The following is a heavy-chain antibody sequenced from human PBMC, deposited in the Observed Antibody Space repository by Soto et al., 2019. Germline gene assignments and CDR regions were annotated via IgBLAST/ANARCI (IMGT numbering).Heavy chain of an antibody. Sequence: QVQLVQSGAEGKKPGSSVRVSCKASGGTFSSYAISWVRQAPGQGLEWMGGTIPIFGTATYAQKFQGRVTVTADESTSTADMELSSLRSEDTAVYYCACGSGRIGMDVWCQGTTVTVSS. CDR3: ACGSGRIGMDV. J-gene: IGHJ6*02. CDR2: TIPIFGTA. CDR1: GGTFSSYA. V-gene: IGHV1-69*01. D-gene: IGHD3-10*01.